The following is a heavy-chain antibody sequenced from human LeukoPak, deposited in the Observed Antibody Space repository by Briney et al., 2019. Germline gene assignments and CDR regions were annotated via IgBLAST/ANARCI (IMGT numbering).Heavy chain of an antibody. CDR3: TRDPYDFWSGYSDGETDY. J-gene: IGHJ4*02. Sequence: GGSLRLSCTASGFTFGDYAMSWVRQAPGKGLEWVGFTRSKAYGGTAEYAASVKGRFTISRDDSKSIAYMQMNSLKTEDTAVYYCTRDPYDFWSGYSDGETDYWGQGTLVTVSS. V-gene: IGHV3-49*04. CDR2: TRSKAYGGTA. D-gene: IGHD3-3*01. CDR1: GFTFGDYA.